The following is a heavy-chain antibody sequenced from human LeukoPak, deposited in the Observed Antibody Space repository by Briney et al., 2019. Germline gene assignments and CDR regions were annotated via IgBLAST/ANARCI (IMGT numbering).Heavy chain of an antibody. V-gene: IGHV5-51*01. CDR3: ARSTYYDFWSGQLSDAFDI. J-gene: IGHJ3*02. CDR2: IYPGDSDT. D-gene: IGHD3-3*01. Sequence: GESLKISCKGSGYSFTSYWIGWVRQMPGKGLEWMGNIYPGDSDTRYSPSFQGQVTISADKSISTAYLQWSSLKASDTAMYYCARSTYYDFWSGQLSDAFDIWGQGTMVTVSS. CDR1: GYSFTSYW.